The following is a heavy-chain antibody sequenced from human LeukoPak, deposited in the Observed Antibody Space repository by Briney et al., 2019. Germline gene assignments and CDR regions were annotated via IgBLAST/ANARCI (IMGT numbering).Heavy chain of an antibody. CDR2: IIPIFGTG. D-gene: IGHD3-10*01. J-gene: IGHJ3*02. CDR1: GGTFSNYA. V-gene: IGHV1-69*13. Sequence: ASVKVSCKASGGTFSNYAISWVRQAPGQGLEWMGGIIPIFGTGKHAQKFQGRVTITADESTSTAYMELSSLGSEDTAVYYCSGIDETIWFGDRDKGAFDIWGQGTMVTVSS. CDR3: SGIDETIWFGDRDKGAFDI.